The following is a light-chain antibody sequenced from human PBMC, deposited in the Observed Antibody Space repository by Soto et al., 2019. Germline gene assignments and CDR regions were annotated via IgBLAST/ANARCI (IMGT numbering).Light chain of an antibody. V-gene: IGKV3-20*01. Sequence: EIVLTQSPGTLSLSPGERATLSCRASQSVSSSDLAWYQQKPGQGPMLLIYGASSRATGIPDRFSGSGSGTEFTLTISRLEPEDFAVYYCQQYGSSPLTFGGGTKVEIK. J-gene: IGKJ4*01. CDR3: QQYGSSPLT. CDR2: GAS. CDR1: QSVSSSD.